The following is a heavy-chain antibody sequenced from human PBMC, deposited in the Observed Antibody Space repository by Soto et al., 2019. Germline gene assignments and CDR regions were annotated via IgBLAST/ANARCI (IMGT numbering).Heavy chain of an antibody. CDR2: IWYDGSNK. CDR1: GLPFSSYG. CDR3: AREAPDYYYGMDV. Sequence: QVQLVESGGAVVQLGRSLRLSCAASGLPFSSYGMHWVGQAPGKGLEWVAVIWYDGSNKYYADSVKGRFTISRDNSKNTLYLQMNSLRAEDTAVYYCAREAPDYYYGMDVWGQGTTVTVSS. J-gene: IGHJ6*02. V-gene: IGHV3-33*01.